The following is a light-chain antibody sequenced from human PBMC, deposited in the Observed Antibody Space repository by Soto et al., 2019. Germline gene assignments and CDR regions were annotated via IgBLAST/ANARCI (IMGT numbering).Light chain of an antibody. J-gene: IGLJ3*02. CDR2: RNN. V-gene: IGLV1-47*01. CDR1: SYNIGSNY. CDR3: AAWDDSLSGRV. Sequence: QSVLTQAHSASGTPGQRDTISCSGSSYNIGSNYVYWYQQLPGTAPKVLIYRNNQRPSGVPDRFSGSKSGTSASLAISGLRSEDEVDYYCAAWDDSLSGRVFGGGTKLTVL.